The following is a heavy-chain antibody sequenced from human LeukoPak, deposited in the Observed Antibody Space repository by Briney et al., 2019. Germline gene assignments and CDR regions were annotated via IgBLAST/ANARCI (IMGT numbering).Heavy chain of an antibody. J-gene: IGHJ3*02. CDR3: ARDSEWLRAFDI. CDR1: GFTFSSYA. Sequence: GGSLRLSCAASGFTFSSYATHWVRQAPGKGLEWVAVISYDGSNKYYADSVKGRFTISRDNSKNTLYLQMNSLRAEDTAVYYCARDSEWLRAFDIWGQGTMVTVSS. V-gene: IGHV3-30-3*01. CDR2: ISYDGSNK. D-gene: IGHD3-3*01.